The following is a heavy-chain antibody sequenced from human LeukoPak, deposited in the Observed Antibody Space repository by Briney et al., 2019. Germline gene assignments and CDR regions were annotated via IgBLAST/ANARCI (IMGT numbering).Heavy chain of an antibody. J-gene: IGHJ4*02. CDR2: IISSSNYI. Sequence: GGSLRLSCAASGFTLSDYSMNWVRQAQGKGLEWVSSIISSSNYIYYADSVKGRFTISRDNAKNSLHLQMNSLRAEDTAVYYCAKSGQRRCSGGSCYPYYFDYWGQGTLVTVSS. V-gene: IGHV3-21*01. CDR1: GFTLSDYS. CDR3: AKSGQRRCSGGSCYPYYFDY. D-gene: IGHD2-15*01.